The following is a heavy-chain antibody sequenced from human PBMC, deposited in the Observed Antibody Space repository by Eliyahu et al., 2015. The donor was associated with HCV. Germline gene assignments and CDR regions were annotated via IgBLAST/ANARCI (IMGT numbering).Heavy chain of an antibody. Sequence: QLQLQESGSGLVKPSETLSLTCTVSGGSISSNNYYWDWIRQPPGKGLEWIGNIYYSGSTYYNRSVKSRVTISVDTSKNQFSLKLSSVTAADTAVYYCARHQGGSSTSFDSWGQGTLVTVSS. V-gene: IGHV4-39*01. CDR1: GGSISSNNYY. D-gene: IGHD1-26*01. CDR2: IYYSGST. CDR3: ARHQGGSSTSFDS. J-gene: IGHJ4*02.